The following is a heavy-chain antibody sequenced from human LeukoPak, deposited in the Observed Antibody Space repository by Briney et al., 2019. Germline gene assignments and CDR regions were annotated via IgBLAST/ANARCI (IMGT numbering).Heavy chain of an antibody. V-gene: IGHV4-34*01. Sequence: SETLSLTCAVYGGSFSGYYWSWIRRPPGKGLEWIGEINHSGSTNYNPSLKSRVTISVDTSKNQFSLKLSSVTAADTAVYYCARYKAESAAMYYYYYYYMDVWGKGTTVTVSS. CDR1: GGSFSGYY. J-gene: IGHJ6*03. CDR2: INHSGST. D-gene: IGHD2-2*01. CDR3: ARYKAESAAMYYYYYYYMDV.